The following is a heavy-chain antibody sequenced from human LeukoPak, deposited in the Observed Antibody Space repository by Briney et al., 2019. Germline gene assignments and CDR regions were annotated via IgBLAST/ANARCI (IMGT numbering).Heavy chain of an antibody. V-gene: IGHV4-61*02. CDR2: IYTSGST. CDR3: ARDRDPFPWYFDY. CDR1: GGSISSGSYY. Sequence: SETLSLTCTVSGGSISSGSYYWSWIRQPAGKGLEWIGRIYTSGSTNYNPSLKSRVTMSLDTSKNQFSLKLSSVTAADTAVYYCARDRDPFPWYFDYWGQGTLVTVSS. J-gene: IGHJ4*02. D-gene: IGHD2-21*01.